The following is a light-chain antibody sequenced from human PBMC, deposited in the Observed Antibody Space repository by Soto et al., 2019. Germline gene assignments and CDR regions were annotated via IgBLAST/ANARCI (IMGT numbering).Light chain of an antibody. Sequence: EIVLTQSPATLSLSPGERDTHSCRASQSVSSYLAWYQQKPGQAPRLLIYDASNRATGFPARFSGSGSGTDFTLTISSLEPEDFAVYYCQQRSNWRTFGQGTKVDIK. CDR2: DAS. V-gene: IGKV3-11*01. CDR3: QQRSNWRT. CDR1: QSVSSY. J-gene: IGKJ1*01.